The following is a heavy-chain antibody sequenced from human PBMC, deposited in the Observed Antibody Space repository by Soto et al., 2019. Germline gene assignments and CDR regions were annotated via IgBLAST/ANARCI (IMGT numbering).Heavy chain of an antibody. Sequence: SESLSLTCTVSGGTISSYYWSWIRQPPGKGLEWIGYIYYSGSTNYNPSLKSRVTISVETSKNQFSLKLSSVTAADTAVYYCARRWGSAADYWGQGTLVTVSS. J-gene: IGHJ4*02. CDR3: ARRWGSAADY. V-gene: IGHV4-59*08. CDR2: IYYSGST. D-gene: IGHD2-15*01. CDR1: GGTISSYY.